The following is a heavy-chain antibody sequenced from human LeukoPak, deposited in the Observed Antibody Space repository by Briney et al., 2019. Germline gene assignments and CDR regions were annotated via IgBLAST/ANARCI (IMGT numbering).Heavy chain of an antibody. V-gene: IGHV5-51*01. J-gene: IGHJ4*02. CDR2: IYPGNSDI. D-gene: IGHD2-2*01. CDR3: ARHLSSISSCPNY. Sequence: GESLKISCKGSGYSFASYWIAWVRQMPGKGLEWMGGIYPGNSDITYSPSFQGQVTISADKSVSTAYLHWSSLKASDTAIYYCARHLSSISSCPNYWGQGTLVTVSS. CDR1: GYSFASYW.